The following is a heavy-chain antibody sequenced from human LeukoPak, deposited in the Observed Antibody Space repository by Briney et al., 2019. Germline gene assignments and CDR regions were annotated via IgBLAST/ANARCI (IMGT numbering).Heavy chain of an antibody. CDR1: GGTFSSYA. Sequence: ASVKVSCKASGGTFSSYAISWVRQAPGQGLKWMGGIIPIFGTANYAQKFQGRVTITTDESTSTAYMELSSLRSEDTAVYYCASQYSSSWRTPFDYWGQGTLVTVSS. CDR2: IIPIFGTA. V-gene: IGHV1-69*05. D-gene: IGHD6-13*01. J-gene: IGHJ4*02. CDR3: ASQYSSSWRTPFDY.